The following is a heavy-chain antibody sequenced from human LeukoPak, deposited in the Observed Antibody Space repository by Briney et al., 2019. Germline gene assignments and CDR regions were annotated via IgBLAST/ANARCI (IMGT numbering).Heavy chain of an antibody. CDR1: GYTFTSYG. Sequence: ASVKVSCKASGYTFTSYGISWVRQAPGQGLEWMGWISAYNGNTNYAQKLQGRVTMTTDTSTSTAYMELRSLRSDDTAVYYCARDSSLGIVVVINWFDPWGQGTLVTVSS. CDR3: ARDSSLGIVVVINWFDP. V-gene: IGHV1-18*01. D-gene: IGHD3-22*01. CDR2: ISAYNGNT. J-gene: IGHJ5*02.